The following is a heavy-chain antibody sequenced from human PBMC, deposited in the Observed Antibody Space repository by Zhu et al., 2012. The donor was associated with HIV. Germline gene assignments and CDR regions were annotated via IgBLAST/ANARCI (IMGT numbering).Heavy chain of an antibody. Sequence: QVQLQESGPGLVKPSQTLSLTCTVSGGSISSGDYYWSWIRQPPGKGLEWIAYIHHSGTTYYNPSLKSRLSISIDTSKNQFSLRLSSVSAADTAVYFCARADGSGTYYYYYMDVVGQRDHGHRL. D-gene: IGHD3-10*01. CDR3: ARADGSGTYYYYYMDV. CDR2: IHHSGTT. CDR1: GGSISSGDYY. V-gene: IGHV4-30-4*08. J-gene: IGHJ6*03.